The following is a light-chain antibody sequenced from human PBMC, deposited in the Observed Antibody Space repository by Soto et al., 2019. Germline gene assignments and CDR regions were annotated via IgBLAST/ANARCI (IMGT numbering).Light chain of an antibody. J-gene: IGLJ1*01. CDR3: SSFAGSYSYV. CDR2: DVT. V-gene: IGLV2-11*01. CDR1: SSDVGRYDY. Sequence: QSVLTQPRSVSASPGQSVTISCTGTSSDVGRYDYVSWYQQHPGKAPKLIVYDVTERPSGVPDSFSGSKSGNTASLTISGLQAEDEAAYSCSSFAGSYSYVFRTGTTVTVL.